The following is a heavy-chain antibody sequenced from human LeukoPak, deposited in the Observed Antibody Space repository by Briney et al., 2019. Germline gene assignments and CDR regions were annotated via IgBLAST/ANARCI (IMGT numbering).Heavy chain of an antibody. Sequence: GGSLRLSCAASGFTFSNNDMNWVRQAPGKGLEWLSLISGSGYSTNYAHSVKGRFTISRDNSRNTLYLQMNSLRAEDTAVYYCAELGITMIGGVWGKGTTVAISS. J-gene: IGHJ6*04. CDR1: GFTFSNND. CDR3: AELGITMIGGV. CDR2: ISGSGYST. D-gene: IGHD3-10*02. V-gene: IGHV3-23*01.